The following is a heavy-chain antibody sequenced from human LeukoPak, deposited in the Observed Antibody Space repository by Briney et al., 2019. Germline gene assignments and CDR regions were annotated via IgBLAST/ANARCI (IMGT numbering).Heavy chain of an antibody. CDR3: AKDRLGGPYFFHY. J-gene: IGHJ4*02. CDR1: GFAFSSYG. V-gene: IGHV3-30*02. CDR2: IHYDSSTE. D-gene: IGHD3-16*01. Sequence: GGSLRLSCAASGFAFSSYGMHWVRQAPGKGLEWVAYIHYDSSTEDYADSVKGQFTISRDNSKNTLYLQINSLRAEDTAVYFCAKDRLGGPYFFHYWGQGTLVTVSS.